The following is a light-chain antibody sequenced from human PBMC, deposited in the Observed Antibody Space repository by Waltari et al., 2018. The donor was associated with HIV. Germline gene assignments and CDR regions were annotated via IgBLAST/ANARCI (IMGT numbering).Light chain of an antibody. J-gene: IGKJ2*02. V-gene: IGKV3-11*01. CDR3: QQRSSWPRGT. Sequence: EIVLTQSPATLSLSPGERATLSCRASQSVSSNYLAWYQHKPGQAPRLLTDDAFNRATGIPARFSGSGSGTDFTLTISSLEPEDSALYYCQQRSSWPRGTFGQGTKLEIK. CDR1: QSVSSNY. CDR2: DAF.